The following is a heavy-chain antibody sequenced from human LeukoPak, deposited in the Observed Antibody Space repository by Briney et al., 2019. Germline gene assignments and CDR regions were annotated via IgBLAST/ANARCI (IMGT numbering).Heavy chain of an antibody. J-gene: IGHJ4*01. D-gene: IGHD3-22*01. CDR2: ISSDGSSK. CDR1: GFTFSTYG. CDR3: AKDRLGALYYYDSSGYYRFDY. Sequence: GGSLRLSCAASGFTFSTYGMHWVRQAPGKGLEWVAVISSDGSSKHYADTVKGRFTISRDNSKNTLYLQMNSLRAEDTAVYYCAKDRLGALYYYDSSGYYRFDYWGQGTLVTVSS. V-gene: IGHV3-30*18.